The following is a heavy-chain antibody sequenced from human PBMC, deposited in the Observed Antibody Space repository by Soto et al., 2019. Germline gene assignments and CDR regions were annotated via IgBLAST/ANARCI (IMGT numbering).Heavy chain of an antibody. J-gene: IGHJ6*02. CDR1: GYTFTSYG. CDR2: ISAYNGNT. CDR3: ARYCSSTSFYIYYYYYGMDV. Sequence: ASVKVSCKASGYTFTSYGISWVRQAPGQGLEWMGWISAYNGNTNYAQKLQGRVTMTTDTSTSTAYMELRSLRSDDTAVYYCARYCSSTSFYIYYYYYGMDVWGQGTTVTVSS. V-gene: IGHV1-18*04. D-gene: IGHD2-2*02.